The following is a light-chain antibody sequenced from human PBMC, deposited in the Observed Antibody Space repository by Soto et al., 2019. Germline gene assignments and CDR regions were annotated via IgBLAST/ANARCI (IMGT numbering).Light chain of an antibody. CDR1: SSNIGRNT. Sequence: QSVLPQPPSASGTPGQRVTISCSGSSSNIGRNTVKWYRQLPGTAPKLLIGSSDQRPSGVPDRFSGSQSGTSASLAISGLQSEDEADYICAAWDDSLNAGAFGGGTQLTVL. V-gene: IGLV1-44*01. J-gene: IGLJ7*01. CDR2: SSD. CDR3: AAWDDSLNAGA.